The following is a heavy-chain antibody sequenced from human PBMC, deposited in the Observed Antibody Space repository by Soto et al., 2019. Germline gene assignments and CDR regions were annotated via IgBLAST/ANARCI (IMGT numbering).Heavy chain of an antibody. Sequence: NPSETLSLTCAVSGGSISSGGYSWSWIRQPPGKGLEWIGYIYHSGTTYYNPSLKSRVTISVDRSKNQFSLKLSSVTAADTAVYYCARVRGSADYGMDVWGQGTTVTVSS. V-gene: IGHV4-30-2*01. CDR1: GGSISSGGYS. CDR3: ARVRGSADYGMDV. CDR2: IYHSGTT. J-gene: IGHJ6*02.